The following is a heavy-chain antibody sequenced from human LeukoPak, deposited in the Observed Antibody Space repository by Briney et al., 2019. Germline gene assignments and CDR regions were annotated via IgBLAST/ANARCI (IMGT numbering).Heavy chain of an antibody. CDR3: ARAAPYYYDSSGYSAFDS. D-gene: IGHD3-22*01. CDR2: ISNSGTAI. J-gene: IGHJ3*02. CDR1: GFTFSSYE. Sequence: GGSLRLSCAASGFTFSSYEMNWVRQAPGKGLEWVSYISNSGTAIYYADSVKGRFTISRDNAKSSLYLQMNSLRDEDTAVYYCARAAPYYYDSSGYSAFDSWGQGTMVTVSA. V-gene: IGHV3-48*03.